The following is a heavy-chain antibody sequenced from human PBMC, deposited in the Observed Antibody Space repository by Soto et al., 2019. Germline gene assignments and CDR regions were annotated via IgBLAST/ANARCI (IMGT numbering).Heavy chain of an antibody. J-gene: IGHJ4*02. CDR3: ARGELYGYYFDY. D-gene: IGHD3-10*01. Sequence: PSETLSLTCAVSGGSISSGGYSWSWIRQPPGKGLEWIGYIYHSGSTYYNPSLKSRVTISVDRSKNQFSLKLSSVTAADTAVYYCARGELYGYYFDYWGQGTPVTAPQ. CDR2: IYHSGST. CDR1: GGSISSGGYS. V-gene: IGHV4-30-2*01.